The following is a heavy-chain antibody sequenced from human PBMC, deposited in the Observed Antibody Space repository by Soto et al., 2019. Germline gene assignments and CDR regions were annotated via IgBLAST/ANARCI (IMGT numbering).Heavy chain of an antibody. Sequence: QVQLQESGPELVKPSQTLSLTCSVSGGSITTNGHYWTWIRQHPGQGLEWIAYIYYTGNSYLNPSLKRRLSISVDTSKNQFSLELRSVTAADTAVYYCARGQWGFDSWGQGTLVTVSS. D-gene: IGHD6-19*01. J-gene: IGHJ4*02. CDR1: GGSITTNGHY. CDR2: IYYTGNS. CDR3: ARGQWGFDS. V-gene: IGHV4-31*03.